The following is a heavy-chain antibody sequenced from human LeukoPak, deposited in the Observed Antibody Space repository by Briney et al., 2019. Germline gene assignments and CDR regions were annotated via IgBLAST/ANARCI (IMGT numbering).Heavy chain of an antibody. V-gene: IGHV3-23*01. D-gene: IGHD3-22*01. CDR3: AKDQGPYYYDSSGYYQGAFDI. J-gene: IGHJ3*02. Sequence: GGSLRLSCAASGFTFSSYAMSWVRQAPGKGLEWVSAISGSGGSTYYADSVKGRFTISRDNSKNPLYLQMNSLRAEDTAVYYCAKDQGPYYYDSSGYYQGAFDIWGQGTMVTVSS. CDR1: GFTFSSYA. CDR2: ISGSGGST.